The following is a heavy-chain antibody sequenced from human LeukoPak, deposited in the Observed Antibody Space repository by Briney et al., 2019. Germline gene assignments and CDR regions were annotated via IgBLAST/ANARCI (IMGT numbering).Heavy chain of an antibody. CDR2: MKESTADT. CDR3: AKGVAMNTAMDV. CDR1: GGTFSSYA. Sequence: ASVKVSCKASGGTFSSYAISWVRQAPGKGLEWVSSMKESTADTYYADSVNGRFTISRDSSKNTLFLQMNSLRAEDTAVYYCAKGVAMNTAMDVWGQGTTVTVSS. V-gene: IGHV3-23*01. D-gene: IGHD1/OR15-1a*01. J-gene: IGHJ6*02.